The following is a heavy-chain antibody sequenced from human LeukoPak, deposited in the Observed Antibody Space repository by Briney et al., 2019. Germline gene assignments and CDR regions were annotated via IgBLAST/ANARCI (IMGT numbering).Heavy chain of an antibody. V-gene: IGHV5-51*01. D-gene: IGHD6-13*01. CDR3: ARRAEAGAGDY. J-gene: IGHJ4*02. CDR1: GYSFTNYW. CDR2: IYPGDSDT. Sequence: GEPLESSFKGSGYSFTNYWIGWVRQMPGKGLEWMGIIYPGDSDTIYSPSFQGQVTISADKSISPAYLQWSSLKASDTAIYYCARRAEAGAGDYWGQGTLAAVCS.